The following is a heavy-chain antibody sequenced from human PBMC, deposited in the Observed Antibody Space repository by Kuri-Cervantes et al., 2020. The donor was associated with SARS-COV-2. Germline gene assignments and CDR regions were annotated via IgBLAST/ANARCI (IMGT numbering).Heavy chain of an antibody. CDR3: ARDSRYYDFWSGYGSTPHYYYYYYMDV. CDR2: ISYDGSNK. Sequence: GESLKISCAASGFTFSSYWMSWVRQAPGKGLEWVAVISYDGSNKYYADPVKGRFTISRDNSKNTLYLQMNSLRAEDTAVYYCARDSRYYDFWSGYGSTPHYYYYYYMDVWDKGTTVTVSS. V-gene: IGHV3-30-3*01. D-gene: IGHD3-3*01. CDR1: GFTFSSYW. J-gene: IGHJ6*03.